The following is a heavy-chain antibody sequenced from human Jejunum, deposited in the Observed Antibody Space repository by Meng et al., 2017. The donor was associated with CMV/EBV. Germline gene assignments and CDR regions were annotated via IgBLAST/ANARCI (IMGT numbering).Heavy chain of an antibody. Sequence: VSEYNFDTFCIGWVRQAPGEGLEWMGFIYPGDSDTRYSPSFQGQVTISADKSISTAYLQWSSLKASDTAVYYCARRLEASEFFDFWGQGMLVTVSS. J-gene: IGHJ4*02. CDR2: IYPGDSDT. D-gene: IGHD3-10*01. V-gene: IGHV5-51*01. CDR1: EYNFDTFC. CDR3: ARRLEASEFFDF.